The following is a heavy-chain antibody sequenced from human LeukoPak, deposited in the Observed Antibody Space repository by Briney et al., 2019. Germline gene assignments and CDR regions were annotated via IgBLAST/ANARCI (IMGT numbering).Heavy chain of an antibody. CDR2: FHVTGGA. Sequence: PSETLSLTCTVSGDALKYYWSWIRQPAGKGSEWIGRFHVTGGADYNPSLSSRVTLSIDTSKSRLSLNLTSVTAADTAVYYCARETDLESPFTYSYMDVWGKGTTVTVSS. CDR3: ARETDLESPFTYSYMDV. CDR1: GDALKYY. J-gene: IGHJ6*03. V-gene: IGHV4-4*07.